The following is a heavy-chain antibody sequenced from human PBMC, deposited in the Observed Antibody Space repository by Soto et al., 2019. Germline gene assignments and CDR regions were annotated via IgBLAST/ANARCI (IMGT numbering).Heavy chain of an antibody. V-gene: IGHV3-11*05. CDR2: ISSSSSYT. CDR1: GFTFSDYY. J-gene: IGHJ4*02. CDR3: ARALLGWLRLFDY. D-gene: IGHD5-12*01. Sequence: QVQLVESGGGLVKPGGSLRLSCAASGFTFSDYYMSWIRQAPGKGLEWVSYISSSSSYTKYADSVKGRFTTSRDNAKKSLYLEMNSLRAEDTAVYYCARALLGWLRLFDYWGQGTLVTVSS.